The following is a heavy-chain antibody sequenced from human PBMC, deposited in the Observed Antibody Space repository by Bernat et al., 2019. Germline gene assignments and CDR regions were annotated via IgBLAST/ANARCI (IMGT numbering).Heavy chain of an antibody. CDR1: GFTFSSYG. CDR3: AKGKRQQLAPFGGYGMDV. CDR2: ISYDRSNR. V-gene: IGHV3-30*18. D-gene: IGHD6-13*01. J-gene: IGHJ6*02. Sequence: QVQLVESGGGVVQPGRSLRLSCAASGFTFSSYGMHWFRQAPGKGLEWVAVISYDRSNRYYAGSGKGRFTMSRDDSKNTLYLQMKSLKAEDTAVYYCAKGKRQQLAPFGGYGMDVWGQGTTVTVSS.